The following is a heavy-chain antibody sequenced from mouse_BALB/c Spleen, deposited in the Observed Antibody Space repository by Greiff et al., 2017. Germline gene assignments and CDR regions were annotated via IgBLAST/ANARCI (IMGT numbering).Heavy chain of an antibody. CDR3: ARGYDCYYDYAMDY. CDR2: IYPGNGDT. J-gene: IGHJ4*01. D-gene: IGHD2-3*01. V-gene: IGHV1-12*01. CDR1: GYTFTSYN. Sequence: LQQSGAELVKPGASVKMSCKASGYTFTSYNMHWVKQTPGQGLEWIGAIYPGNGDTSYNQKFKGKATLTADKSSSTAYMQLSSLTSEDSAVYYCARGYDCYYDYAMDYWGQGTSVTVSS.